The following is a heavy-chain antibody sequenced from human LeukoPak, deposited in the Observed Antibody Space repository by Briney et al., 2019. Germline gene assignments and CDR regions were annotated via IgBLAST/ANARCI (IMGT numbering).Heavy chain of an antibody. V-gene: IGHV3-15*01. CDR3: TTPYCTNDVCYALDGVGY. Sequence: GGSLRLSCAASGFTFSSYAMSWVRQAPGKGLEWVGRIKSKTDGGTTDYAAPVKGRFTISRDDSKNTLYLQLNSLKTEDTAVYYCTTPYCTNDVCYALDGVGYWGQGTLVTVSS. J-gene: IGHJ4*02. CDR2: IKSKTDGGTT. D-gene: IGHD2-8*01. CDR1: GFTFSSYA.